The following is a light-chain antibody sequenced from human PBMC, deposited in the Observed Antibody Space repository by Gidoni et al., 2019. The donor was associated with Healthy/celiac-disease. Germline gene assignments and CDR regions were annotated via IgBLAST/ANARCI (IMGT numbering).Light chain of an antibody. Sequence: SSVLTQPPSVSVAPGTTARITCGGNNIGSKSVHWYQQKPGQAPVLVVYDDSDRPSGIPERCSGSNSGNTATLTISRVEAGDEADYYCKVWDSSSDHHYVFGTGTKVTVL. J-gene: IGLJ1*01. CDR2: DDS. CDR3: KVWDSSSDHHYV. V-gene: IGLV3-21*03. CDR1: NIGSKS.